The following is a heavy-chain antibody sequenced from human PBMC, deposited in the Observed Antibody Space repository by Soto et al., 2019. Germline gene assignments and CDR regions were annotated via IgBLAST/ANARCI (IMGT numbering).Heavy chain of an antibody. CDR1: GGTFSSYA. J-gene: IGHJ6*02. CDR3: ARAWEWLPLKRGYYYYGMDV. Sequence: ASVKVSCKASGGTFSSYAISWARQAPGQGLEWMGGIIPIFGTANYAQKFQGRVTITADESTSTAYMELSSLRSEDTAVYYCARAWEWLPLKRGYYYYGMDVWGQGTTVTVSS. D-gene: IGHD5-12*01. CDR2: IIPIFGTA. V-gene: IGHV1-69*13.